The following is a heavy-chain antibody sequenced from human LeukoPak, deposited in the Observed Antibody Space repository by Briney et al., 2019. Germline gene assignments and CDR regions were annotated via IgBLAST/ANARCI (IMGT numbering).Heavy chain of an antibody. J-gene: IGHJ4*02. D-gene: IGHD4-23*01. Sequence: GGSLRLSCGASGFAVSNNYRTWVRQVPGKGLGWVSVMYGDGRTYYADYVKGRFTISRDNSENTVYLLMNSLRVEDTAVYYCARWVNNGGKGCYFDYWGQGTLVTVSS. CDR2: MYGDGRT. V-gene: IGHV3-66*01. CDR1: GFAVSNNY. CDR3: ARWVNNGGKGCYFDY.